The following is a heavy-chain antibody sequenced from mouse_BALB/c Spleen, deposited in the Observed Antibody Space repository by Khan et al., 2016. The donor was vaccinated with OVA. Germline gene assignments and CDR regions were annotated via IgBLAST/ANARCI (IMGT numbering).Heavy chain of an antibody. J-gene: IGHJ2*01. Sequence: EVQLVESGPGLVKPSQSLSLTCTATGYSITSGYGWNWIRQFPGNKLEWTGYISYSGSTNYNPSLKSRISITRDTSKNQFYLQLNSVTTEDTATYYCARTARIKYWGQGTTLTVSS. D-gene: IGHD1-2*01. CDR1: GYSITSGYG. V-gene: IGHV3-2*02. CDR3: ARTARIKY. CDR2: ISYSGST.